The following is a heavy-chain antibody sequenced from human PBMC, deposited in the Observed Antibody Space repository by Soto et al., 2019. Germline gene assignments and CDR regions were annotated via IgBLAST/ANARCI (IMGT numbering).Heavy chain of an antibody. CDR2: INPNSGDT. J-gene: IGHJ4*02. D-gene: IGHD1-26*01. CDR3: ATGRKTESGGCSSFDC. Sequence: QVQLVQSEAEVKKPGASVKVSCKASGYTFTDYYIHWVRQAPGQGLEWMGWINPNSGDTNSAQNFQGWVTMTRDTPITTAYLELSRLRSDDTAVYYCATGRKTESGGCSSFDCWGQGTLVTVSS. CDR1: GYTFTDYY. V-gene: IGHV1-2*04.